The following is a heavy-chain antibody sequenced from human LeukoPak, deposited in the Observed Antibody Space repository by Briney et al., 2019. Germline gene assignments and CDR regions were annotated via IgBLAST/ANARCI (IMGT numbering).Heavy chain of an antibody. J-gene: IGHJ4*02. CDR3: ARGRLGDSFDY. D-gene: IGHD3-16*01. V-gene: IGHV4-61*02. CDR2: IYSSGST. Sequence: SETLSLTCIVSGGSITSGSYYWNWIRQPAGKGLEWIGRIYSSGSTNYNPSLKSRVTISVDTSKNQFSLNLNSVTAAGTAVYYCARGRLGDSFDYWGQGILVTVSS. CDR1: GGSITSGSYY.